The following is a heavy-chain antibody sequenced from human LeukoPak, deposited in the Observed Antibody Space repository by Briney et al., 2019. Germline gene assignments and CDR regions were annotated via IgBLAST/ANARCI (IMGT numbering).Heavy chain of an antibody. J-gene: IGHJ4*02. CDR2: IIPIFGTA. D-gene: IGHD3-3*01. CDR3: ARVRWSRGTFDY. CDR1: GGTFSSYA. Sequence: GSSVKVSCKASGGTFSSYAISWVRQAPGQGLEWMGGIIPIFGTANYAQKFQGRVTITTDESTSTAYMELSSLRSEDTAVYYCARVRWSRGTFDYWGQGTLVTVSS. V-gene: IGHV1-69*05.